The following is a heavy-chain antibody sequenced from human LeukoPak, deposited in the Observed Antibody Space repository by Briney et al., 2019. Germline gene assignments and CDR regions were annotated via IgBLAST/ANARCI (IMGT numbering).Heavy chain of an antibody. J-gene: IGHJ4*02. D-gene: IGHD6-6*01. CDR1: GFNFGIYG. V-gene: IGHV3-33*01. CDR3: ARDRSIAARLDTFDY. CDR2: MWDDGTNE. Sequence: PGGSLRLSCTASGFNFGIYGMHWVRQAPGKGLEWVAVMWDDGTNEYYVESVKGRFTISRDNGKRTLYLQMNSLRVEDTAVYYCARDRSIAARLDTFDYWGQGTLVTVSS.